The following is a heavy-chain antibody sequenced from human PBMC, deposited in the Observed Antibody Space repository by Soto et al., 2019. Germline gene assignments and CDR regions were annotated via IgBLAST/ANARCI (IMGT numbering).Heavy chain of an antibody. CDR3: AREWSTSGHLDY. V-gene: IGHV3-30-3*01. CDR1: GFTFSSHS. Sequence: GGSLRLSCAASGFTFSSHSIQWVRQAPGKGLEWVAVISYDGSIKYYADSVKGRFTISRDNSKNTAYLQMNSLRAEDTAVFYCAREWSTSGHLDYWGQGTLVTVSS. CDR2: ISYDGSIK. D-gene: IGHD3-10*01. J-gene: IGHJ4*02.